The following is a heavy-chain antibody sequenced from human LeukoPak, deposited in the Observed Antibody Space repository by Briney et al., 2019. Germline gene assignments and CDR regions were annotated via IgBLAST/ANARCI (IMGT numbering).Heavy chain of an antibody. D-gene: IGHD3-22*01. Sequence: PSETLSLTCAGYGGSFSGYYWTWIRHTPGKGLEWIGEMNPSGSTNYNPSLKSRVTISVDTSKTQFSLELSSVTAADTAVYYCARGRQDVTMIVVVMTAVSYYLDVSGKGTTVAAS. V-gene: IGHV4-34*01. CDR1: GGSFSGYY. CDR2: MNPSGST. J-gene: IGHJ6*03. CDR3: ARGRQDVTMIVVVMTAVSYYLDV.